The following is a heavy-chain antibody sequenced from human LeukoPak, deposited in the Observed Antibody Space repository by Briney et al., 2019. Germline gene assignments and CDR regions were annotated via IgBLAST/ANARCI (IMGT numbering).Heavy chain of an antibody. J-gene: IGHJ4*02. CDR3: TTTLGLCYDSSGYDY. V-gene: IGHV3-15*01. D-gene: IGHD3-22*01. CDR2: IKSKTDGGTT. CDR1: GFTFSNAW. Sequence: GGSLRLSCAASGFTFSNAWMSWVRQAPGKGLEWVGRIKSKTDGGTTDYAAPVKGRFTISRDDSKNTLYLQMNSLKTEDTAVYYCTTTLGLCYDSSGYDYWGQGTLVTVSS.